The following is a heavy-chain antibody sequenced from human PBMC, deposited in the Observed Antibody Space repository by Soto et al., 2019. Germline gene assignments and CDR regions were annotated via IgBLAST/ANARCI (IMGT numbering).Heavy chain of an antibody. J-gene: IGHJ5*02. D-gene: IGHD3-10*01. CDR1: GYTFTGYY. CDR2: INPNSGGT. CDR3: ARDGDTMVRVHINWFDP. V-gene: IGHV1-2*02. Sequence: ASVKVSCKASGYTFTGYYMHWVRQAPGQGLEWMGWINPNSGGTNYAQKFQGRVTMTRDTSISTAYMELSRLRSDDTAVYYCARDGDTMVRVHINWFDPWGQGTLVTVSS.